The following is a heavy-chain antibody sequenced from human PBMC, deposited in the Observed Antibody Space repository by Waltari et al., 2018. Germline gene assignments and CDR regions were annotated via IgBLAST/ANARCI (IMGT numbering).Heavy chain of an antibody. CDR1: GGSISSSSYY. J-gene: IGHJ3*02. V-gene: IGHV4-39*01. CDR2: IYYRGRT. Sequence: QLQLQESGPGLVKPSETLSLTCTVSGGSISSSSYYWGWIRQHPGKGLEWIGSIYYRGRTYYNPSLKSRVTISVDTSKNQFSLKLSSVTAADTAVYYCAKYSGSYPDAFDIWGQGTMVTVSS. D-gene: IGHD1-26*01. CDR3: AKYSGSYPDAFDI.